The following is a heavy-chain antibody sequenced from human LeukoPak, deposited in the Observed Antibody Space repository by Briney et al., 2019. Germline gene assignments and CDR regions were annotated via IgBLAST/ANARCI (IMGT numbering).Heavy chain of an antibody. CDR2: IKQDGSEK. J-gene: IGHJ4*02. Sequence: GGSLRLSSAASGSTFSSYWMSWVRQAPGKGLEWVANIKQDGSEKYYVDSVKGRFTISRDNAKNSLYLQMNSLRAEDTAVYYCAKKERGFDYWGQGTLVTVSS. D-gene: IGHD1-26*01. CDR1: GSTFSSYW. V-gene: IGHV3-7*01. CDR3: AKKERGFDY.